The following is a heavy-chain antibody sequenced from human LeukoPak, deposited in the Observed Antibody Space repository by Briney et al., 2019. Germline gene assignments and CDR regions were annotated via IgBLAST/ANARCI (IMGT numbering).Heavy chain of an antibody. Sequence: GGSLRLSCAASGFTFSSYAMHWVRQAPGKGLEWVAVISYDGSNKYYADSVKGRFTISRDNSKNTLYLQMNSLRAEDTAVYYCARGSRQQLVVFDYWGQGTLVTVSS. CDR3: ARGSRQQLVVFDY. J-gene: IGHJ4*02. V-gene: IGHV3-30*04. CDR2: ISYDGSNK. CDR1: GFTFSSYA. D-gene: IGHD6-13*01.